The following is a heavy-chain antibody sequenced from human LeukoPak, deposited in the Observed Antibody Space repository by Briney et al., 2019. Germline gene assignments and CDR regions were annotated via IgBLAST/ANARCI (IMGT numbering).Heavy chain of an antibody. J-gene: IGHJ6*03. CDR1: GYTFTSYD. CDR3: ARVGVGYCSSTSCSNYYYYYMDV. D-gene: IGHD2-2*01. V-gene: IGHV1-8*01. CDR2: MNPNSGNT. Sequence: ASVKVSCKASGYTFTSYDINWVRQATGQGLEWMGWMNPNSGNTGYAQKFQGRVTMTRNTSISTAYMELSSLRSEDTAVYYCARVGVGYCSSTSCSNYYYYYMDVWGKGTTVTISS.